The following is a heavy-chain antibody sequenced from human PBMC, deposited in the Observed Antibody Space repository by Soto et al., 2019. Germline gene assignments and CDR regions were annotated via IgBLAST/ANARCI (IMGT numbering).Heavy chain of an antibody. CDR3: ARAKAPLYSSSWYLLDP. CDR2: IYYSGST. V-gene: IGHV4-59*08. D-gene: IGHD6-13*01. Sequence: SETLSLTCTVSGGSISSYYWSWIRQPPGKGLEWIGYIYYSGSTNYNPSLKSRVTISVDTSKNQFSLKLSSVTAADTAVYYCARAKAPLYSSSWYLLDPCGQGTLVTVSS. CDR1: GGSISSYY. J-gene: IGHJ5*02.